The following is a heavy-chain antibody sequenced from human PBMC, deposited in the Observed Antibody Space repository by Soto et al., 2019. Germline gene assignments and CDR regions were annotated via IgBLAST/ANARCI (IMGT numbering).Heavy chain of an antibody. Sequence: QVQLVESGGGVVQPGRSLRLSCAASGFTFSSYAMHWVRQAPGKGLEWVTIISYDESNKYYADSVKGRFTISRDNSNNTLYLQMNSLRPEDTAVYYCARVVSPQLAFDIWGQGTMVTVSS. CDR3: ARVVSPQLAFDI. CDR2: ISYDESNK. J-gene: IGHJ3*02. V-gene: IGHV3-30-3*01. CDR1: GFTFSSYA. D-gene: IGHD1-1*01.